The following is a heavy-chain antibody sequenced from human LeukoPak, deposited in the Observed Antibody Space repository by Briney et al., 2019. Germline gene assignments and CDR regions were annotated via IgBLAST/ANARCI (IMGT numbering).Heavy chain of an antibody. CDR1: GYTFTSYY. J-gene: IGHJ4*02. V-gene: IGHV1-46*01. Sequence: ASVEVSCKASGYTFTSYYMHWVRQAPGQGLEWMGIINPSGGSTSYAQKFQGRVTMTRDMSTSTVYMELSSLRSEDTAVYYCARDCSGGSCYDYWGQGTLVTVSS. D-gene: IGHD2-15*01. CDR2: INPSGGST. CDR3: ARDCSGGSCYDY.